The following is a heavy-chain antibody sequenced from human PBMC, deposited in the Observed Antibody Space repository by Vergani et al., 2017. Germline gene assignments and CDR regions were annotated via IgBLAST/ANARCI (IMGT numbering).Heavy chain of an antibody. CDR1: GFTFSSYA. CDR2: ISGSGGST. CDR3: ARDPHYDSSGYYP. V-gene: IGHV3-23*01. Sequence: EVQLLESGGGLVQPGGSLRLSCAASGFTFSSYAMSWVRQAPGKGLEWVSAISGSGGSTYYADSVKGRFTISRDNSKNTLYLQMNSLRDEDTAVYYCARDPHYDSSGYYPWGQGTMVTVSS. D-gene: IGHD3-22*01. J-gene: IGHJ3*01.